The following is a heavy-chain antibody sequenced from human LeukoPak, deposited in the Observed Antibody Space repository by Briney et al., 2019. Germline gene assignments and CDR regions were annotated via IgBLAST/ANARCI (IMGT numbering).Heavy chain of an antibody. V-gene: IGHV3-23*01. Sequence: PGGSLRLSCAASGFTLTSYAMSWVRQAPGKGLEWVSAIIGSVHSTYYADSVKGRFTISRDNSKNTLYLQMNSLRAEDTAVYYCAKHFYDISGYYSIDYWGQGTLVTVFS. CDR1: GFTLTSYA. CDR3: AKHFYDISGYYSIDY. D-gene: IGHD3-22*01. J-gene: IGHJ4*02. CDR2: IIGSVHST.